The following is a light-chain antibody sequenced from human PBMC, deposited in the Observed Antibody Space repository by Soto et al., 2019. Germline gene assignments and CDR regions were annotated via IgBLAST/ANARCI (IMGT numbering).Light chain of an antibody. V-gene: IGKV3-20*01. CDR3: QQYGSSPFT. J-gene: IGKJ3*01. CDR1: QSVSSSY. Sequence: EIVLTQSPGTLSLSPGERATLSCRASQSVSSSYLAWYQQTPAQAPRLLIYGASSRATGIPDRFSRSGSGTDFTLTISRLEPEDFAVYYCQQYGSSPFTFGPGTKVDIK. CDR2: GAS.